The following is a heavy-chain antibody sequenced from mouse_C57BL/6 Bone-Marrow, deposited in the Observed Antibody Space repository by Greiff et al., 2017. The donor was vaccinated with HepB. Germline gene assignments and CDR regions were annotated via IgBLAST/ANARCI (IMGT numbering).Heavy chain of an antibody. V-gene: IGHV1-72*01. J-gene: IGHJ4*01. CDR3: ARADYGSSDYAMDY. CDR1: GYTFTSYW. Sequence: VQLQQPGAELVKPGASVKLSCKASGYTFTSYWMHWVKQRPGRGLEGIGRIDPNSGGTKYNEKFKSKATLTVDKPSSTAYMQLSSLTSEDSAVYYCARADYGSSDYAMDYWGQGTSVTVSS. D-gene: IGHD1-1*01. CDR2: IDPNSGGT.